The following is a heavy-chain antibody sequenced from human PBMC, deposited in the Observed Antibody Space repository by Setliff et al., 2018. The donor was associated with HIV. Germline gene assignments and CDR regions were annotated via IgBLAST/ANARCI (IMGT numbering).Heavy chain of an antibody. D-gene: IGHD4-17*01. V-gene: IGHV4-61*02. CDR1: GGSISSGNYF. J-gene: IGHJ3*01. CDR2: IYASGST. Sequence: SETLSLTCTVSGGSISSGNYFWSWIRQPAGKGLEWIGRIYASGSTSYNPSLKSRVTISVDTSKNQFSLKLSSVTAADTAVYYCARVQMAYAAFDVWGQGTMVTVSS. CDR3: ARVQMAYAAFDV.